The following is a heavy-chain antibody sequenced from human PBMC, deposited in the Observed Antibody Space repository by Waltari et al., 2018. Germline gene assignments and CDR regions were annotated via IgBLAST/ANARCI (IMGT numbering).Heavy chain of an antibody. J-gene: IGHJ4*02. CDR2: IYHSGST. CDR3: ARSIVGATPFDY. V-gene: IGHV4-38-2*02. CDR1: GYSISSGYY. Sequence: QVQLQESGPGLVKPSETLSLTCTVSGYSISSGYYWACIRHPPGKGLEWIGSIYHSGSTYYNPSLKSRVTISVDTSKNQFSLKLSSVTAADTAVYYCARSIVGATPFDYWGQGTLVTVSS. D-gene: IGHD1-26*01.